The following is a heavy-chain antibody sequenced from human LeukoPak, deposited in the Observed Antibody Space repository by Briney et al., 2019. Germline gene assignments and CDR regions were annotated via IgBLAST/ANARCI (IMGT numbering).Heavy chain of an antibody. D-gene: IGHD3-10*01. Sequence: TGGSLRLSCAASGLTLSSHWMSWVRQAPEKGLEWVANIKQDGSEKYYVDSVKGRFTISRDNAKNLLYLQMNSLRAVDTAVYYCVREDYYGSGRHNFYYYYGMDVWGPGTTVTVSS. V-gene: IGHV3-7*01. CDR3: VREDYYGSGRHNFYYYYGMDV. CDR2: IKQDGSEK. CDR1: GLTLSSHW. J-gene: IGHJ6*02.